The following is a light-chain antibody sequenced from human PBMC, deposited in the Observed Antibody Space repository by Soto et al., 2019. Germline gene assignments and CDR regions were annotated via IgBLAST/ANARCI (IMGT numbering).Light chain of an antibody. V-gene: IGKV3-15*01. J-gene: IGKJ1*01. CDR2: GAS. Sequence: IVLTQSPGTLSLSPGDRVTLSCRASQSVSSSYLAWYQQKPGQAPRLLIYGASTRATGIPARFSGSGSGTEFTLTISSLQSEDFAVYYCQQYNNWPRTFGQGTKVDIK. CDR3: QQYNNWPRT. CDR1: QSVSSSY.